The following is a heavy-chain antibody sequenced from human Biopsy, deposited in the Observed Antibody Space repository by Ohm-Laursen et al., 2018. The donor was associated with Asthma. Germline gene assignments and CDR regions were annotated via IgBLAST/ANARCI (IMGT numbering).Heavy chain of an antibody. CDR3: ARSYCGGDCFSPFDY. D-gene: IGHD2-21*01. CDR2: IIPIFGTP. V-gene: IGHV1-69*01. CDR1: GGTFNSDA. Sequence: SSVKVSCNASGGTFNSDAISWVRQAPGQGLEWMGGIIPIFGTPSYAQNFQSRLTITADDSTSTVYMELSSLRSDDTAMYYCARSYCGGDCFSPFDYWGQGTLVTVSS. J-gene: IGHJ4*02.